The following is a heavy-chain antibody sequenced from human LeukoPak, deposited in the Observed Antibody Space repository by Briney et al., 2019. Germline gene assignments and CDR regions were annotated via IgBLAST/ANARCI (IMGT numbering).Heavy chain of an antibody. CDR2: IYYSGST. CDR3: ARRLFPRPFVD. D-gene: IGHD2-15*01. Sequence: PSETLSLTCTVSGGSISSSSYYWGWIRQPPGKGLEWIGSIYYSGSTYYNPSLKSRVTISVDTSKNQFSLKLSSVTAADTAVYYCARRLFPRPFVDWGQGTLVTVSS. J-gene: IGHJ4*02. CDR1: GGSISSSSYY. V-gene: IGHV4-39*01.